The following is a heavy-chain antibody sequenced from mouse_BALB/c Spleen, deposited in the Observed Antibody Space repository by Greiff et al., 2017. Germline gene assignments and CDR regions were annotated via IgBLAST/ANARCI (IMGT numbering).Heavy chain of an antibody. CDR2: IYPGNSDT. CDR3: TKFITTVDWYFDV. V-gene: IGHV1-5*01. J-gene: IGHJ1*01. CDR1: GYTFTSYW. Sequence: EVQVVESGTVLARPGASVKMSCKASGYTFTSYWMHWVKQRPGQGLEWIGAIYPGNSDTSYNQKFKGKAKLTAVTSTSTAYMELSSLTNEDSAVYYCTKFITTVDWYFDVWGAGTTVTVSS. D-gene: IGHD1-1*01.